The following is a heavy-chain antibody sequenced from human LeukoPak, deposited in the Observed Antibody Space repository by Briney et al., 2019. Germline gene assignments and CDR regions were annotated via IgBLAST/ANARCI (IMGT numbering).Heavy chain of an antibody. CDR2: ISGSGGST. CDR3: AKVGSTVTTSYYYYGMDV. V-gene: IGHV3-23*01. Sequence: GGSLRLSCAASGFTFSGYAMSWVRQAPGKGLEWVSAISGSGGSTYYADSVKGRFTISRDNSKNTLYLQMNSLRAEDTAVYYCAKVGSTVTTSYYYYGMDVWGQGTTVTVSS. CDR1: GFTFSGYA. D-gene: IGHD4-17*01. J-gene: IGHJ6*02.